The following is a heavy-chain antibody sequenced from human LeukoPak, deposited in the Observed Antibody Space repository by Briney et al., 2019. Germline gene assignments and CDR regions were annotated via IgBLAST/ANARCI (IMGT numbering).Heavy chain of an antibody. J-gene: IGHJ4*02. V-gene: IGHV4-34*01. CDR1: GGSFSGYY. Sequence: PSETLSLTCAVYGGSFSGYYWGWIRQPPGKGLEWIGEINHSGSTNYNPSLKSRVTISVDTSKNQFSLKLSSVTAADTAMYYCARYRGASGYHFDYWGQGTLVTVSS. CDR2: INHSGST. D-gene: IGHD5-12*01. CDR3: ARYRGASGYHFDY.